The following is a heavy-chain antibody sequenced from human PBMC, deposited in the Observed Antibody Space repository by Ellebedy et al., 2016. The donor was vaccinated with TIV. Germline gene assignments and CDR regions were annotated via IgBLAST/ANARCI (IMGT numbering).Heavy chain of an antibody. CDR3: AKLRGATGSWYFDL. D-gene: IGHD1-26*01. CDR1: GFTFSRYA. J-gene: IGHJ2*01. V-gene: IGHV3-23*01. CDR2: TSGSGGST. Sequence: GESLKISCAASGFTFSRYAMSWVRQAPGTGQEWVSATSGSGGSTYYADSVKGRFTISRDNSKNTLYLQMNSLRAEDTDVYYCAKLRGATGSWYFDLWGRGTLVPVSS.